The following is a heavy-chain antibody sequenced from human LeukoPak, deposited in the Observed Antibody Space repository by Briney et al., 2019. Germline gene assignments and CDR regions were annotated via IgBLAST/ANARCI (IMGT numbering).Heavy chain of an antibody. CDR3: ARVLKASGYYDSSGYYPIWFDP. CDR2: IYYSGST. J-gene: IGHJ5*02. D-gene: IGHD3-22*01. Sequence: PSETLSLTCTVSGGSISSYYWSWIRQPPGKGLEWIGYIYYSGSTNYNPSLKSRVTISVDTSKNRFSLKLSSVTAADTAVYYCARVLKASGYYDSSGYYPIWFDPWGQGTLVTVSS. V-gene: IGHV4-59*01. CDR1: GGSISSYY.